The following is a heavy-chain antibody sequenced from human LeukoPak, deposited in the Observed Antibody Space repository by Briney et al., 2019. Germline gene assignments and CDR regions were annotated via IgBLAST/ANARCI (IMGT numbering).Heavy chain of an antibody. V-gene: IGHV3-30*02. CDR2: IRYDGSNK. J-gene: IGHJ5*02. D-gene: IGHD3-10*01. Sequence: GGSLRLSCAASGFTFSSYGMHWVRQAPGKGLEWVAFIRYDGSNKYYADSVKGRFTISRDNSKNTLYLQMNSLRAEDTAVYYCARVNGVSMVRGIIGWFDPWGQGTLVTVSS. CDR1: GFTFSSYG. CDR3: ARVNGVSMVRGIIGWFDP.